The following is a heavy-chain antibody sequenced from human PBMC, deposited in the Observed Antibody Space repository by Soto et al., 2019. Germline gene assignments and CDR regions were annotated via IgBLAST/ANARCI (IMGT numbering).Heavy chain of an antibody. CDR3: ARIVVAGITYYFDS. V-gene: IGHV2-5*02. Sequence: QITLKESGPTLVKPTQTLTLTCTFSGVSLSSSGVGVGWIRQPPGKALEWLTFIYWDDDKRYSPSLKSRLTITKDTSKNQVVLTLTNMDHVDTATYYCARIVVAGITYYFDSWCQGTLLTVSS. CDR1: GVSLSSSGVG. D-gene: IGHD2-15*01. CDR2: IYWDDDK. J-gene: IGHJ4*02.